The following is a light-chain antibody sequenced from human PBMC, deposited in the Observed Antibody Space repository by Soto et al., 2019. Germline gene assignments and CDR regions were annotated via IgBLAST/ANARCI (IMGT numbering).Light chain of an antibody. Sequence: QSVLTQPASVSGSPGQSITISCTGTSSDVGGYTYVSWYQQHPGKAPKLIIYEVTNRPSGVSHRFSGSRSGNTASLTISGLQAEDEADYYCNSYTSSSTLLFGGGTKVTVL. J-gene: IGLJ2*01. CDR1: SSDVGGYTY. CDR2: EVT. V-gene: IGLV2-14*01. CDR3: NSYTSSSTLL.